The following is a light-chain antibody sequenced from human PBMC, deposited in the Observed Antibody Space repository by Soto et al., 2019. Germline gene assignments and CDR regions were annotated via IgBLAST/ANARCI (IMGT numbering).Light chain of an antibody. CDR1: QGVNID. Sequence: EIVLTQSPATLSVSPGESATLSCRASQGVNIDLVWYQQKPGQAPKLLMFSASARVTGIPARFIGGGSETEFTLTISSLQPADSAVYYCQQYNTWPFSFGPGTKVAIK. J-gene: IGKJ3*01. CDR2: SAS. CDR3: QQYNTWPFS. V-gene: IGKV3D-15*01.